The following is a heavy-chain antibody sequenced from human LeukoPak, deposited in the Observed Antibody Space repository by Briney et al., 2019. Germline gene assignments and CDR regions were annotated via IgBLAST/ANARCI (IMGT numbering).Heavy chain of an antibody. CDR1: GFTFSDYY. V-gene: IGHV3-11*01. Sequence: PGGSLRLSCAASGFTFSDYYMSWIRQAPGKGLEWVSYISSSGSTIYYADSVKGRFTISRDNAKNSLYLQMNSLRAEDTAVYYCARQISRRAYYYDSSGYGTDAFDTWGQGTMVTVSS. CDR2: ISSSGSTI. CDR3: ARQISRRAYYYDSSGYGTDAFDT. D-gene: IGHD3-22*01. J-gene: IGHJ3*02.